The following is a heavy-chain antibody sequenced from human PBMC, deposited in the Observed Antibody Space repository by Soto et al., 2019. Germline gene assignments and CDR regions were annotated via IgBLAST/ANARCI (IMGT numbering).Heavy chain of an antibody. CDR3: ARGDRRNTYGWDV. Sequence: QVQVQESGPGLVKPSETLSLRCTVSGGSISVYFWRWIRQPPGKGLEWIGHIYYSGSTDYNPSLKSRVTISVATSNNKFSLKLNAVTAADTAVYYCARGDRRNTYGWDVWGQGTTVTASS. V-gene: IGHV4-59*01. CDR1: GGSISVYF. CDR2: IYYSGST. D-gene: IGHD5-18*01. J-gene: IGHJ6*02.